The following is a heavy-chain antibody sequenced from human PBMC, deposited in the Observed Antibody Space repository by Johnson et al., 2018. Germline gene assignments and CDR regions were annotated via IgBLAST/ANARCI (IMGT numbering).Heavy chain of an antibody. CDR1: GFRFSSFG. D-gene: IGHD3-10*01. CDR2: ISYDGSSK. CDR3: AKDPTYYFGWQGTARGGFYYMDA. V-gene: IGHV3-30*18. Sequence: QVQLVESGGGVVQPGRSLRLSCAASGFRFSSFGMNWVRQAPGKGLEWVAFISYDGSSKHYAVSVRGRFTISRDNSKTTLYLQMNSLRDEDTAVYFNAKDPTYYFGWQGTARGGFYYMDAWGKGTTVIVSS. J-gene: IGHJ6*04.